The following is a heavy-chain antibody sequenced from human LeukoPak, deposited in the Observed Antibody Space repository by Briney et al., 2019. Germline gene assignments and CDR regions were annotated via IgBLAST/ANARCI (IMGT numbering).Heavy chain of an antibody. D-gene: IGHD2-2*01. V-gene: IGHV3-20*01. Sequence: GGSLRLSCAASGFTFDDYGMSWVRQAPGKGLEWVSGINWNGGSTGYADSVKGRFTISRDNAKNSLYLQMNSLRAEDTALYHCASSCSSTSCYGRDVWGNGTTVIVSS. CDR2: INWNGGST. CDR1: GFTFDDYG. J-gene: IGHJ6*04. CDR3: ASSCSSTSCYGRDV.